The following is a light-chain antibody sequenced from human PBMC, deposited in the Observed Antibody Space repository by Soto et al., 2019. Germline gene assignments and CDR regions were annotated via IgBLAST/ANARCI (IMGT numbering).Light chain of an antibody. CDR3: QQYNNWPLWT. CDR1: QSVSSN. CDR2: AAS. Sequence: ETVMTQSPGTLSVSPGERATLSCRASQSVSSNLAWYQQKPGQAPRLLIYAASTRATGIPARFSGSGSGTEFTLTISSLQSEDFAVYYCQQYNNWPLWTFGQGSKVEIK. J-gene: IGKJ1*01. V-gene: IGKV3-15*01.